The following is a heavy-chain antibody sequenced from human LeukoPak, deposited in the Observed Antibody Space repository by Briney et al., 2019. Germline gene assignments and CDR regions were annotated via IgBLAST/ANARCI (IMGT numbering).Heavy chain of an antibody. D-gene: IGHD5-12*01. CDR2: IYYSGST. Sequence: PSETLSLTCTVSGGSISSGGYYWSWIRQHPGKGLEWIGYIYYSGSTNYNPSLKSRVTISVDTSKNQFSLKLSSVTAADTAVYYCARVYSGYDTWFDPWGQGTLVTVSS. V-gene: IGHV4-61*08. CDR1: GGSISSGGYY. CDR3: ARVYSGYDTWFDP. J-gene: IGHJ5*02.